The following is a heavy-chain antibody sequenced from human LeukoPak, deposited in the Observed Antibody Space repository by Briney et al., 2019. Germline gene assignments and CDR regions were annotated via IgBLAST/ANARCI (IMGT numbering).Heavy chain of an antibody. CDR1: GFTFTSYW. CDR2: IKQDGSEK. D-gene: IGHD5-12*01. J-gene: IGHJ4*02. V-gene: IGHV3-7*01. CDR3: ARSCRCGDSGYDLLLRRVFDY. Sequence: PGGTLRLSCAASGFTFTSYWMSWVRQAPGQGLEWVANIKQDGSEKYYVDSVKGRFTISRDNAKNSLYLQMNSLRAEDTAVYYCARSCRCGDSGYDLLLRRVFDYWGQGTLVTVSS.